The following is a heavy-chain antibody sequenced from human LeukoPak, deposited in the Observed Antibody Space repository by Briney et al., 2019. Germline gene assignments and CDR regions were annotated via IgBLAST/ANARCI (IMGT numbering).Heavy chain of an antibody. CDR1: GYTFTGYY. CDR3: ARDTLDDILDAFDI. V-gene: IGHV1-2*02. J-gene: IGHJ3*02. Sequence: RASVKVSRKASGYTFTGYYMHWVRQAPGQGLEWMGWINPNSGGTNYAQKFQGRVTVTRDTSISTAYMELSRLRSDDTAVYYCARDTLDDILDAFDIWGQGTMVTVSS. CDR2: INPNSGGT. D-gene: IGHD3-9*01.